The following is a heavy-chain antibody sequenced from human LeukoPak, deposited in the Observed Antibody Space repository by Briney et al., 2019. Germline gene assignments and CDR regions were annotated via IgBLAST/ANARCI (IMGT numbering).Heavy chain of an antibody. CDR3: ATKWGVRGVYYYGMDV. CDR2: INPNSGGT. V-gene: IGHV1-2*02. Sequence: GASVKVSCKASGYTFTGYYVHWVRQAPGQGLEWMGWINPNSGGTNYAQTFQGRVTMTEDTSTDTAYMELSSLRSEDTAVYYCATKWGVRGVYYYGMDVWGQGTTVTVSS. D-gene: IGHD3-10*01. J-gene: IGHJ6*02. CDR1: GYTFTGYY.